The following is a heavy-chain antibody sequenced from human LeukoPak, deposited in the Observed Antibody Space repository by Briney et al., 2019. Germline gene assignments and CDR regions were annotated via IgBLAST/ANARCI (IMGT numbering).Heavy chain of an antibody. CDR3: ARTIAQYSNSWLYFYYGLDV. D-gene: IGHD6-13*01. J-gene: IGHJ6*02. Sequence: GGSLRLSYTASGFAFGGYAMSWVRQAPGKGLEWVSSISGGSEDTYYAGSVKGRFTISRDNSKSTLYLQMNSLRAEDTAVYYCARTIAQYSNSWLYFYYGLDVWGQGTTVTVS. CDR2: ISGGSEDT. V-gene: IGHV3-23*01. CDR1: GFAFGGYA.